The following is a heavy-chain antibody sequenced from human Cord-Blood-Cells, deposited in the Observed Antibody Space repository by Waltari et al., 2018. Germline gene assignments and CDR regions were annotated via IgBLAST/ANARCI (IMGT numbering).Heavy chain of an antibody. J-gene: IGHJ6*02. CDR1: GYTLTELS. D-gene: IGHD3-10*01. Sequence: QVQLVQSGAEVKKPGASVKVSCKVSGYTLTELSMHRGRPAPGKGLEWMGGVDPEDGETIYAQKFQGRVTMTEDTSTDTAYMELSSLRSEDTAVYYCATITMVRGTDGMDVWGQGTTVTVSS. CDR2: VDPEDGET. CDR3: ATITMVRGTDGMDV. V-gene: IGHV1-24*01.